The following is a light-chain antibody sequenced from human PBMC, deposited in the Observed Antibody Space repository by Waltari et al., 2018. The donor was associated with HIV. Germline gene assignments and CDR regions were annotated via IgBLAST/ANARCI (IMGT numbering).Light chain of an antibody. CDR1: SSNIGAGFD. Sequence: QSVLTQPPSVSGAPGQRVTISCSGRSSNIGAGFDVHWYQHPPGTAPKPLTYDNFIRPSGVPDRFSGSKSGTSASLAITGLQAEDEADYYCQSYDSTLTGVFGGGTKLTVL. CDR2: DNF. J-gene: IGLJ3*02. CDR3: QSYDSTLTGV. V-gene: IGLV1-40*01.